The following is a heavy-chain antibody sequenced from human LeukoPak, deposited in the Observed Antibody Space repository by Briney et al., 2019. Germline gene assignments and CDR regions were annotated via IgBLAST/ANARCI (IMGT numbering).Heavy chain of an antibody. J-gene: IGHJ5*02. D-gene: IGHD2-15*01. Sequence: PSETLSLTCAVYGGSFSGYYWSWIRQPPGKGLEWIGEINHSGSTNYNPSLKSRVTISVDTSKNQFSLKLSSVTAADTAVYYCARIVVAATGDNWFDPWGQGTLVTVSS. CDR2: INHSGST. CDR3: ARIVVAATGDNWFDP. V-gene: IGHV4-34*01. CDR1: GGSFSGYY.